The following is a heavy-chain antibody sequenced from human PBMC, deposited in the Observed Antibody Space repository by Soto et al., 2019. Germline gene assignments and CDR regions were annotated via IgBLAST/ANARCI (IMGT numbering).Heavy chain of an antibody. J-gene: IGHJ5*02. Sequence: SETLSLTCDVYGGSFSGYIWTWIRQTPGKGLQWIGQINHSGSANYNPSLKRRVTISVHTSNSQFSLELSSVTARDTAVYYCARGFIRGSPYGGGGYSFHPWGGEPQVTVSS. CDR2: INHSGSA. CDR1: GGSFSGYI. D-gene: IGHD3-10*01. V-gene: IGHV4-34*01. CDR3: ARGFIRGSPYGGGGYSFHP.